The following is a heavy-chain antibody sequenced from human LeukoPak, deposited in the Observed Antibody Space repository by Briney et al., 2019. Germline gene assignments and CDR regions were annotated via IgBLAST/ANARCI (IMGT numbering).Heavy chain of an antibody. J-gene: IGHJ6*02. CDR2: ISAYNGNT. CDR3: GSSSDYYGMDV. V-gene: IGHV1-18*01. CDR1: GYTFTSYG. D-gene: IGHD6-6*01. Sequence: SVKVSCKASGYTFTSYGISWVRQAPGQGLEWMGWISAYNGNTNYAQKLQGRVTMTTDTSTSTAYMELRSLRSDDTAAYYCGSSSDYYGMDVWGQGTTVTVSS.